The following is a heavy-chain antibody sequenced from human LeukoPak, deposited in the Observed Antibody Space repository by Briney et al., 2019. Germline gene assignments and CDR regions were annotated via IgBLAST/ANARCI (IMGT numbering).Heavy chain of an antibody. CDR2: ISGSGGST. CDR3: AKIGYCSSTSCHQTYYFDY. Sequence: GGSLRLSCAASGFTFSSYAMSWVRQAPGKGLERVSAISGSGGSTYYADSVKGRFTISRDNSKNTLYLQMNSLRAEDTAVYYCAKIGYCSSTSCHQTYYFDYWGQGTLVTVSS. CDR1: GFTFSSYA. V-gene: IGHV3-23*01. D-gene: IGHD2-2*01. J-gene: IGHJ4*02.